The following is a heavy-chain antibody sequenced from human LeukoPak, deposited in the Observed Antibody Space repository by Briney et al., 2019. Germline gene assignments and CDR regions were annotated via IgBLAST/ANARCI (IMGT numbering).Heavy chain of an antibody. CDR2: ISSSSSYI. Sequence: GGSLRLSCAASGFTFSSYTMNWVRQAPGKGLEWVSSISSSSSYIYYADSVKGRFSISRDNAKKSLYLQMNILRAEDTAVYYCARNGIVGAGYYFDYWGQGALVTVSS. CDR3: ARNGIVGAGYYFDY. V-gene: IGHV3-21*01. D-gene: IGHD1-26*01. J-gene: IGHJ4*02. CDR1: GFTFSSYT.